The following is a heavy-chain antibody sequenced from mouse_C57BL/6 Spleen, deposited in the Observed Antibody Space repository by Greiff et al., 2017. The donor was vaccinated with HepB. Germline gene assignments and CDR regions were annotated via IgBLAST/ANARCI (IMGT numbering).Heavy chain of an antibody. CDR2: IYPGDGDT. CDR3: ARLTSRREDFDY. V-gene: IGHV1-80*01. J-gene: IGHJ2*01. Sequence: VQLQQSGAELVKPGASVKISCKASGYAFSSYWMNWVKQRPGKGLEWIGQIYPGDGDTNYNGKFKGKATLTADKSSSTAYMQLSSLTSEDSAVYFCARLTSRREDFDYWGQGTTLTVSS. CDR1: GYAFSSYW.